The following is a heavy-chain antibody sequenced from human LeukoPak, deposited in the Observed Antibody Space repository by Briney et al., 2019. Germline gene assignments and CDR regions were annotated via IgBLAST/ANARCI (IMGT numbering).Heavy chain of an antibody. D-gene: IGHD1-26*01. Sequence: GGALRLSCAASGFTFSSYGMHWVRQAPGKGLEWVSGINWNGGSTGYADSVKGRFTISRDNAKNSLYLQMNSLRAEDTALYYCARVLVGAPEDYWGQGTLVTVRS. CDR1: GFTFSSYG. V-gene: IGHV3-20*04. CDR3: ARVLVGAPEDY. CDR2: INWNGGST. J-gene: IGHJ4*02.